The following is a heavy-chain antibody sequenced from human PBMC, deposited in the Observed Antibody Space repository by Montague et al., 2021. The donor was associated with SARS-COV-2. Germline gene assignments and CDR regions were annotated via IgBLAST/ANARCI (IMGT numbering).Heavy chain of an antibody. CDR2: IYDSETI. D-gene: IGHD3-22*01. CDR1: GGSISSSHW. V-gene: IGHV4-4*02. CDR3: ARGPDSSGYYNDFDY. Sequence: SETLSLTCAVSGGSISSSHWFTWVRQPPGKGLEWIGDIYDSETINYNPSLKRRVTISVDRTKNRFSLKLSSVTAADTAVYYCARGPDSSGYYNDFDYWGQGPLVTVSS. J-gene: IGHJ4*02.